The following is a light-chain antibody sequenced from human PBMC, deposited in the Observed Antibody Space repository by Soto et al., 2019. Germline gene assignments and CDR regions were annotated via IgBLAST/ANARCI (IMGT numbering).Light chain of an antibody. CDR3: CSYAGSYVV. CDR2: DVN. V-gene: IGLV2-11*01. Sequence: QSALTQPRSVSGSPGQSVTISCTGTSSDVGGYNYVSWYQQHLGKAPKLMIYDVNKRPSGVPDRFSGSKSGNTASLTISGLQAEDEADYYCCSYAGSYVVFGGGTKVTVL. CDR1: SSDVGGYNY. J-gene: IGLJ2*01.